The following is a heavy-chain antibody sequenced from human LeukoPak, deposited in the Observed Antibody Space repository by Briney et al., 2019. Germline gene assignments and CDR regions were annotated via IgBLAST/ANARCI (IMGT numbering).Heavy chain of an antibody. CDR2: INPNSGGT. D-gene: IGHD2-8*02. CDR1: GYTFTGYY. J-gene: IGHJ6*02. CDR3: AREVLTTTGTYYGMDV. Sequence: ASAKVSCKASGYTFTGYYMHWVRQAPGQGLEWMGWINPNSGGTNYAQKFQGRVTMTRDTSISTAYMELSRLRSDDTAVYYCAREVLTTTGTYYGMDVWGQGTTVTVSS. V-gene: IGHV1-2*02.